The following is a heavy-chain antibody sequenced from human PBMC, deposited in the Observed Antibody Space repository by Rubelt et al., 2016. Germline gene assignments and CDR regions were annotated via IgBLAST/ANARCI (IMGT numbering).Heavy chain of an antibody. V-gene: IGHV4-59*12. D-gene: IGHD4-17*01. CDR2: IYYSGST. CDR3: ARGPPGDYIFDY. Sequence: QVQLQESGPGLVKPSETLSLTCTVSGGSISSYYWSWIRQPPGKGLEWIGYIYYSGSTYYNPSLKSRVTLSVDTSKNQFSLKLSSVTAADTAVYYCARGPPGDYIFDYWGQGTLVTVSS. J-gene: IGHJ4*02. CDR1: GGSISSYY.